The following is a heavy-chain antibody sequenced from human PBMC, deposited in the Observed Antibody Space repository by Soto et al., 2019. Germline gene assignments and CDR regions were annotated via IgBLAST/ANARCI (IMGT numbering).Heavy chain of an antibody. D-gene: IGHD6-13*01. CDR3: ARDKWEQQLVDLYYYYGMDV. CDR1: GFTFSSYA. Sequence: GGSLRLSCAASGFTFSSYAMDWVRQAPGKXLEWVAVISYDGSNKYYADSVKGRFTISRDNSKNTLYLQMNSLRAEDTAVYYCARDKWEQQLVDLYYYYGMDVWGQGTTVTVSS. CDR2: ISYDGSNK. V-gene: IGHV3-30-3*01. J-gene: IGHJ6*02.